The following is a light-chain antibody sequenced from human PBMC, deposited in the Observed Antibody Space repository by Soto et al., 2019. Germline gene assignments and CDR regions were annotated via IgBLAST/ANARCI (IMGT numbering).Light chain of an antibody. Sequence: DIQMTQSPSSLSVGDRVTITCRASLPISNYLAWYQQKPGKIPNLLIYAASTLQAGVPSRFSGSGSGTDFTLTISSLQPEDVAAYYCQKYNSAPLTFGGGTKVEIK. CDR1: LPISNY. CDR3: QKYNSAPLT. V-gene: IGKV1-27*01. J-gene: IGKJ4*01. CDR2: AAS.